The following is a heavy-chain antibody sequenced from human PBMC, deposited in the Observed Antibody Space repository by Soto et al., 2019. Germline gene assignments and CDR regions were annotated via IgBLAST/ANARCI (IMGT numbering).Heavy chain of an antibody. Sequence: PSETLSLTCTVSGGAIRNYYWSGMRQPPGKGLDWSGYICYSGSTNYNPALKSRVTISVAPSKNQFSLKLTSVTAADTAVYYSASHWDYWGQGTLVTVSS. CDR1: GGAIRNYY. V-gene: IGHV4-59*08. J-gene: IGHJ4*02. CDR3: ASHWDY. CDR2: ICYSGST.